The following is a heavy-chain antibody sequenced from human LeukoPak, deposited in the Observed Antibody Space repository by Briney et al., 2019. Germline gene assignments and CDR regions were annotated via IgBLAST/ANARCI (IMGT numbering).Heavy chain of an antibody. V-gene: IGHV3-66*01. D-gene: IGHD3-22*01. J-gene: IGHJ4*02. CDR1: GFTVSSNY. CDR2: IYSGGST. Sequence: GGSLRLSCAASGFTVSSNYMSWVRQAPGKGLEWVSVIYSGGSTYYADSVKGRFTISRDNSKNTLYLQMNSLRAEDTAVYYCASFGYYYDSSGQGNYFDYWGQGTLVTVSS. CDR3: ASFGYYYDSSGQGNYFDY.